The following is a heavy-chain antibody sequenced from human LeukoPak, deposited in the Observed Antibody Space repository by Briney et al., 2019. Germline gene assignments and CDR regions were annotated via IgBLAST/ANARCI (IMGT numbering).Heavy chain of an antibody. CDR2: ISGSSDTI. D-gene: IGHD2-8*01. V-gene: IGHV3-48*01. Sequence: PGGSLRLSCEASGFAFSSSSMNWVRQAPGKGLEWVSYISGSSDTIYYTDSVKGRFTIPRDNAKNSLYLQMNSLRAEDTAVYYCARDRGMVDVWGKGTTVTVSS. CDR3: ARDRGMVDV. CDR1: GFAFSSSS. J-gene: IGHJ6*04.